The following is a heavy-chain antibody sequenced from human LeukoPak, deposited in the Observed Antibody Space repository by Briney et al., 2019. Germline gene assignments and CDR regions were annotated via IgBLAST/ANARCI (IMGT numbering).Heavy chain of an antibody. J-gene: IGHJ1*01. Sequence: PSETLSLTCTVSGGSISSYYWSWIRQPPGEGLEWIGYIYYSGSTNYNPSLKSRVTISVDTSRNQFSLKLSSVTAADTAVCYCAREEVLAPAGAEYFQHWGQGTLVTVSS. V-gene: IGHV4-59*01. CDR2: IYYSGST. D-gene: IGHD6-13*01. CDR1: GGSISSYY. CDR3: AREEVLAPAGAEYFQH.